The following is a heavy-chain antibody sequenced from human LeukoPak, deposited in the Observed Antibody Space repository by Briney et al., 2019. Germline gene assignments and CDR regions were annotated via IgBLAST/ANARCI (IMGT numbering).Heavy chain of an antibody. CDR1: GGSFSGYY. CDR3: ARDGALRHRGVDV. V-gene: IGHV4-34*01. Sequence: SETLSLTCAVYGGSFSGYYWSWIRQPPGKGLEWIGEINHSGSTNYNPSLKSRVTISVDTSKNQFSLKLSSVTAADTAVYYCARDGALRHRGVDVWGQGTTVTVSS. CDR2: INHSGST. J-gene: IGHJ6*02.